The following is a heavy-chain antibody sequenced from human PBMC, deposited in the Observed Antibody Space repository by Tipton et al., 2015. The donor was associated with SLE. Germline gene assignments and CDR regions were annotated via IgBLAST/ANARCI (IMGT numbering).Heavy chain of an antibody. CDR1: GFPFSSYG. CDR2: VTWNSDTI. Sequence: SLRLSCAASGFPFSSYGMHWVRQAPGKGLEWVSGVTWNSDTIDYADSVKGRFTISRDNAKNSLYLQMNSLRAEDTALYYCAKDSGIFGSTFDIWGQGTRVTVSS. V-gene: IGHV3-9*01. D-gene: IGHD3-3*01. J-gene: IGHJ3*02. CDR3: AKDSGIFGSTFDI.